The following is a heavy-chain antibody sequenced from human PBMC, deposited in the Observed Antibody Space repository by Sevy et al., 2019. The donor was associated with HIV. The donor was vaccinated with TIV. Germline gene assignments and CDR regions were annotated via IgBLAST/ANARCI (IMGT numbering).Heavy chain of an antibody. Sequence: GGSLRLSCAASGYTFSTSTMNWVRQAPGKGLEWVSLMTSSGSYILYADSVKGRFTISRDNAKNSVFLQMNSLRVEDTAVYYCVRDGWNYWGQGTLVTVSS. J-gene: IGHJ4*02. CDR2: MTSSGSYI. D-gene: IGHD2-15*01. CDR1: GYTFSTST. CDR3: VRDGWNY. V-gene: IGHV3-21*01.